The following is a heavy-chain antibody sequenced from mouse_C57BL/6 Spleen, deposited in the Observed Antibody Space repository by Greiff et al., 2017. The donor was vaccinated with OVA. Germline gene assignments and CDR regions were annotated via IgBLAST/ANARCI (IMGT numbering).Heavy chain of an antibody. J-gene: IGHJ2*01. CDR1: GYTFTSYW. Sequence: QVQLQQPGAELVKPGASVKLSCKASGYTFTSYWMQWVKQRPGQGLEWIGEIDPSDSYTNYNQKFKGKATLTVDTSSSTAYMQLSSLTSEDSAVYYCARWGNYNYFGYWGQGTTLTVSS. V-gene: IGHV1-50*01. CDR3: ARWGNYNYFGY. CDR2: IDPSDSYT. D-gene: IGHD2-1*01.